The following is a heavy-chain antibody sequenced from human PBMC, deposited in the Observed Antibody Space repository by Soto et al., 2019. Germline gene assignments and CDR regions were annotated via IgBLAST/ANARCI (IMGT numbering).Heavy chain of an antibody. D-gene: IGHD3-9*01. V-gene: IGHV3-33*01. CDR3: ARDSQRVDILTGPGVPFDY. CDR2: IWYDGSNK. CDR1: GFTFSSYG. J-gene: IGHJ4*02. Sequence: PGGSLRLSCAASGFTFSSYGMHWVRQAPGKGLEWVAVIWYDGSNKYYADSVKGRFTISRDNSKNTLYLQMNSLRAEDTAVYYCARDSQRVDILTGPGVPFDYWGQGTLVTVSS.